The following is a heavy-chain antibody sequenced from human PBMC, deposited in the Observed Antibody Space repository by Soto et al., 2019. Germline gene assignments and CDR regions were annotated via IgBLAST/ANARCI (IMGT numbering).Heavy chain of an antibody. CDR2: INAGNGNT. D-gene: IGHD3-22*01. J-gene: IGHJ3*02. CDR1: GYTFTSYA. Sequence: ASVKVSCKASGYTFTSYAMHWVRQAPGQRLEWMGWINAGNGNTKYSQKFQGRVTITRETSASTAYMELSSLRSEDTAVYYWAGPYYYDSSGYYYGKTDAFDIWGQGTMVTVSS. CDR3: AGPYYYDSSGYYYGKTDAFDI. V-gene: IGHV1-3*01.